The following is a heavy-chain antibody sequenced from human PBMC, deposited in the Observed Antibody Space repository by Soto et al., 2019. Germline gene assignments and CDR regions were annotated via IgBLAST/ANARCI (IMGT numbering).Heavy chain of an antibody. D-gene: IGHD6-13*01. J-gene: IGHJ3*02. CDR1: GFTFSSYS. Sequence: GGSLRLSCAASGFTFSSYSMNWVRQAPGKGLEWVSSISSSSSYIYYADSVKGRFTISRDNAKNSLYLQMNSLRAEDTALYYCATPRLAAAGEDAFDIWGQGTMVTVSS. CDR3: ATPRLAAAGEDAFDI. V-gene: IGHV3-21*01. CDR2: ISSSSSYI.